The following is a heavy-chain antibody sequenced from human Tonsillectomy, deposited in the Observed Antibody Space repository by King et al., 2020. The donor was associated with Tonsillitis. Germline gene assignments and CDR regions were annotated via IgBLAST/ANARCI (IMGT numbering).Heavy chain of an antibody. CDR3: ARGTKTGKVGY. D-gene: IGHD1-26*01. V-gene: IGHV1-2*02. CDR2: SNPNSGGR. Sequence: QLVQSGAEVKKPGASVKVSCKASGYSFTDYYMHWVRQAPGQGLEWMGFSNPNSGGRNYAQRFEGRVTMTRDTSISTAYMELSRLTSNDTAVYYCARGTKTGKVGYWGQGTLVTVSS. CDR1: GYSFTDYY. J-gene: IGHJ4*02.